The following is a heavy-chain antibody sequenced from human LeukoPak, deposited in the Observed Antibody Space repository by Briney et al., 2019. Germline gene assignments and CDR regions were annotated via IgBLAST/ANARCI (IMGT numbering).Heavy chain of an antibody. CDR2: IYYSGST. V-gene: IGHV4-59*08. CDR1: GGSISSYF. D-gene: IGHD2-15*01. Sequence: SETLSLTCTVSGGSISSYFWSWIRQPPGKGLEWIGYIYYSGSTNYNPSLKSRVTISVDTSKSQFSLNLSSVTAADTAVYYCARGVVFNTLDAFDIWDQGEMVTVSS. CDR3: ARGVVFNTLDAFDI. J-gene: IGHJ3*02.